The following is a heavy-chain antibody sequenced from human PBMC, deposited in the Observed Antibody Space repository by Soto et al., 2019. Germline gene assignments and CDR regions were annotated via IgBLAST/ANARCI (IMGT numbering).Heavy chain of an antibody. CDR2: ISGSGGST. D-gene: IGHD6-6*01. CDR1: GFTFSSYA. J-gene: IGHJ4*02. CDR3: ASLTGSIAARPFDY. V-gene: IGHV3-23*01. Sequence: GGSLRLSCAASGFTFSSYAMSWVRQAPGKGLEWVSAISGSGGSTYYADSVKGRFTISRDNSKNTLYLQMNSLRAEDTAVYYFASLTGSIAARPFDYWGKGTLVTVSS.